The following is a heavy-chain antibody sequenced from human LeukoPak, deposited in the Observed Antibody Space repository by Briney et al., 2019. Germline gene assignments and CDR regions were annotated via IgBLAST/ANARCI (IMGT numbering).Heavy chain of an antibody. CDR2: ISSSSSYT. CDR3: ARVPSESDDYDFDY. Sequence: PGGSLRLSCAAYGFTFSSHSMNWVRQALGKGLEWVSSISSSSSYTHYSDSGKSLITISRDNAKNSVYLQMNSLRAEDTAVYYFARVPSESDDYDFDYWGQGTLVAVSS. D-gene: IGHD4-17*01. CDR1: GFTFSSHS. J-gene: IGHJ4*02. V-gene: IGHV3-21*01.